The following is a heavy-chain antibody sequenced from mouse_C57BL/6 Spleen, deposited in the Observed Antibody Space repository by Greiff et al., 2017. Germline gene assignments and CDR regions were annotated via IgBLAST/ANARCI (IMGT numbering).Heavy chain of an antibody. CDR3: ATQTAQATSGFAY. CDR1: GYAFSSSW. V-gene: IGHV1-82*01. Sequence: VQLKESGPELVKPGASVKISCKASGYAFSSSWMNWVKQRPGKGLEWIGRIYPGDGDTNYNGKFKGKATLTADKSSSTAYMQLSSLTSEDSAVYFCATQTAQATSGFAYWGQGTLVTVSA. J-gene: IGHJ3*01. CDR2: IYPGDGDT. D-gene: IGHD3-2*02.